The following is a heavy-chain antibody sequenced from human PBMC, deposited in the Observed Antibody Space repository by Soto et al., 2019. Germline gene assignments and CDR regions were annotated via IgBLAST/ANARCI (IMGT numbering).Heavy chain of an antibody. CDR1: GFPFSNAW. Sequence: EVQLVESGGGLVKPGGSLRLSCAASGFPFSNAWMFWVRQVPGKGLEWVGRIQSKSDGGTTDYAAPVKDRFTISGDDSKKVLYLQMSSLKTEDTAVYYCTTGYSFGLRNRWGQGTRVTVSS. D-gene: IGHD5-12*01. CDR2: IQSKSDGGTT. CDR3: TTGYSFGLRNR. V-gene: IGHV3-15*01. J-gene: IGHJ4*02.